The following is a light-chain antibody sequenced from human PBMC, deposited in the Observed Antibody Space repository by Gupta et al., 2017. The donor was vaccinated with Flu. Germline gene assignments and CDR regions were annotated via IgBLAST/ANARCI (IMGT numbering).Light chain of an antibody. CDR3: QAYGTSPPWT. V-gene: IGKV3-20*01. J-gene: IGKJ1*01. CDR2: DAS. Sequence: KAATSCRASRSLSANYLVWYQQRPGQPPRLLIYDASRRATGIPDRFSGSGSGTEFTLTISRLEPEDFAVYYCQAYGTSPPWTFGQGTKVEIK. CDR1: RSLSANY.